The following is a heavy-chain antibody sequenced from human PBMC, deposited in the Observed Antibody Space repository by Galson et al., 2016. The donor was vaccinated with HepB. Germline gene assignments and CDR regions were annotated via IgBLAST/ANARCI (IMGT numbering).Heavy chain of an antibody. CDR3: ARRYGDYFDY. CDR1: GFPFKNSI. D-gene: IGHD4-17*01. V-gene: IGHV3-48*01. J-gene: IGHJ4*02. CDR2: MSSHALSI. Sequence: SLRLSCAASGFPFKNSIMNWVRQAPGRGLEWISSMSSHALSINYADSVKGRFAISRDDTRNSLYLQMHSPRGEDTALYYCARRYGDYFDYWGQGTLVTVSS.